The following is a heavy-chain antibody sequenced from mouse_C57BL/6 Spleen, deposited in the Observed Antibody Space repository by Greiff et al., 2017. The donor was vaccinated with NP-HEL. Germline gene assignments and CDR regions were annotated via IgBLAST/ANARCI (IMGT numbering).Heavy chain of an antibody. D-gene: IGHD2-3*01. J-gene: IGHJ2*01. CDR2: INPNNGGT. Sequence: VQLQQSGPELVKPGASVKMSCKASGYTFTDYNMHWVKQSHGKSLEWIGYINPNNGGTSYNQKFKGKATLTVNKSSSTAYMELRSVTSEDSAVYYCANDGYLYYFDYWGQGTTRTVSS. CDR3: ANDGYLYYFDY. V-gene: IGHV1-22*01. CDR1: GYTFTDYN.